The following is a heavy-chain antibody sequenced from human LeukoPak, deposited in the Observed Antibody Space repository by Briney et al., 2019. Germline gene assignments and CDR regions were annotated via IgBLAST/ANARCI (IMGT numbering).Heavy chain of an antibody. J-gene: IGHJ4*02. CDR1: GFTFSNYG. CDR3: AKDGALSAAAYYFDY. D-gene: IGHD4/OR15-4a*01. V-gene: IGHV3-30*18. CDR2: VADDGRDK. Sequence: GRSLRLSCAASGFTFSNYGMHWVRQAPGKGLEWVAVVADDGRDKHHADSVKGRFTISRDNSKNMLLLQINSLRPEDTAVYYCAKDGALSAAAYYFDYWGQGTLVTVSS.